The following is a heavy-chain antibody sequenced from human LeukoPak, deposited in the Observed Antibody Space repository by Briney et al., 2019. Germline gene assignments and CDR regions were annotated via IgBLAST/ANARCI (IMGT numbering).Heavy chain of an antibody. V-gene: IGHV5-51*01. D-gene: IGHD2-21*01. CDR1: GYSFTSYW. CDR3: ASHGVIASSYYYYIDV. Sequence: GESLKVSCKGSGYSFTSYWIGWVRQMPGKGLEWMGIIYPGDSDTRYSPSFQGQVTISADKSISTAYLQWSSLKASDTAMYYCASHGVIASSYYYYIDVWGKGTTVTVSS. CDR2: IYPGDSDT. J-gene: IGHJ6*03.